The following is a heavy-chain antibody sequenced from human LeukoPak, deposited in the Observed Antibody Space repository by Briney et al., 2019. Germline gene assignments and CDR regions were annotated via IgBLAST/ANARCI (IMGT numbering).Heavy chain of an antibody. V-gene: IGHV3-13*01. CDR2: IGTAGDT. Sequence: GGSLRLSCAASGFTFSSYDMHWVRQATGKGLEWVSAIGTAGDTYYPGSVKGRFTISRENAKNSLYLQMNSLRAGDTAVYYCARGRRQLSFNWFDPWGQGTLVTVSS. D-gene: IGHD6-13*01. J-gene: IGHJ5*02. CDR3: ARGRRQLSFNWFDP. CDR1: GFTFSSYD.